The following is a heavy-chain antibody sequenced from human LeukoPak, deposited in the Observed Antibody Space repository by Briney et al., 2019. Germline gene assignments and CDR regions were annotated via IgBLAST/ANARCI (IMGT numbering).Heavy chain of an antibody. CDR3: ARDYATAARSLDY. CDR1: GGSISSGSYY. Sequence: PSETLSLTCTVSGGSISSGSYYWSWIRQPAGKGLEWIGRIYTSGSTNYNPSLKSRVTISVDTSKNQFSLKLSSVTAADTAVYYCARDYATAARSLDYWGQGTLVTVSS. V-gene: IGHV4-61*02. J-gene: IGHJ4*02. D-gene: IGHD6-6*01. CDR2: IYTSGST.